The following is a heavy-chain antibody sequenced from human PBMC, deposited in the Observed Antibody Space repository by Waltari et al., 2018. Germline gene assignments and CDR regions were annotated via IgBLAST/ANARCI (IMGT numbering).Heavy chain of an antibody. J-gene: IGHJ4*02. D-gene: IGHD1-26*01. Sequence: QVQLQESGPGLVTPSETLSLSCVVSGYSMSSGYFWGWIRQPPGKGLEWIGSIHHSGTTYYNPSLKSRVTISIDSLRDHFSLKLSSVTAADTAVYYCARAWGSTRVYSFDYWGQGTLVTVSS. CDR2: IHHSGTT. CDR1: GYSMSSGYF. V-gene: IGHV4-38-2*01. CDR3: ARAWGSTRVYSFDY.